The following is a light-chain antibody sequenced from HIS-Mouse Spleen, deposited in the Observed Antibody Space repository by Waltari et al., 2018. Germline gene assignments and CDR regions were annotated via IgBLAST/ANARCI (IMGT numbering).Light chain of an antibody. V-gene: IGKV3-11*01. Sequence: IVLTQSPATLSLSPGERATLSCRASQSVSSYLSWYQQKPGQAPRLLIYDASNRATVIPARFSGSGSGTDFTLTISSLEPEDFAVYYCQQRSNWPLFTFGPGTKVDIK. CDR2: DAS. CDR3: QQRSNWPLFT. J-gene: IGKJ3*01. CDR1: QSVSSY.